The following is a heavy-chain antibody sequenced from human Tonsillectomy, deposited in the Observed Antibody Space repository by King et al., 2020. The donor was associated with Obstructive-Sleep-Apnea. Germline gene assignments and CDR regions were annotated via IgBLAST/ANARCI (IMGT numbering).Heavy chain of an antibody. CDR2: SKSKTDGGTT. CDR1: GFTFSNAW. V-gene: IGHV3-15*01. CDR3: TTDGGSSSWYLYYYGMDV. D-gene: IGHD6-13*01. Sequence: VQLVESGGGLVKPGGSLRLSCAASGFTFSNAWMSWVRPAPGKGLEWVGRSKSKTDGGTTDYAAPVKGRFTISRDDSKNTLYLQMKSLKTEDTAVYYCTTDGGSSSWYLYYYGMDVWGQGTTVTVSS. J-gene: IGHJ6*02.